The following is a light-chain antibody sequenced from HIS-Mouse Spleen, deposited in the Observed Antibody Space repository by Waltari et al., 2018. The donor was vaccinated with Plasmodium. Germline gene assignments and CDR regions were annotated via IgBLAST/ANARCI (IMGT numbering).Light chain of an antibody. CDR1: SRDVGGYNY. V-gene: IGLV2-8*01. J-gene: IGLJ2*01. CDR3: SSYAGSNNLV. CDR2: EVS. Sequence: QSALTQPPSASGSPGQSVTISCTGTSRDVGGYNYVAWYQQHLGKAPKLMIYEVSKRPSGVPDRFSGSKSGNTASLTVSGLQAEDEADYYCSSYAGSNNLVFGGGTKLTVL.